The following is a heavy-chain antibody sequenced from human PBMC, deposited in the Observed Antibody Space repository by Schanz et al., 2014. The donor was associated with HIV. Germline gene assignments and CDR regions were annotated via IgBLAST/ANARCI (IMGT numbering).Heavy chain of an antibody. Sequence: QVQLVQSGAEVKKPGASVKVSCKASGYTFTRYDINWVRQATGQGLEWMGWMNPNSGNTGYAQKFQGRVTMTRNTSINTAYMELSSLRSEDTAVYYCARDLGGDFWSAQGGFDPWGQGTLVTVSS. D-gene: IGHD3-3*01. CDR3: ARDLGGDFWSAQGGFDP. CDR2: MNPNSGNT. V-gene: IGHV1-8*01. CDR1: GYTFTRYD. J-gene: IGHJ5*02.